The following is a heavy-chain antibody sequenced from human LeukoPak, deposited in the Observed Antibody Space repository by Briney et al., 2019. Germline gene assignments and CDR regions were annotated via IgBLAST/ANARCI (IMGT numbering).Heavy chain of an antibody. J-gene: IGHJ4*02. V-gene: IGHV3-53*01. CDR1: GFTVSSNY. CDR2: IYSGGST. CDR3: ARVTGPTSTMVRGVIIPAFAY. D-gene: IGHD3-10*01. Sequence: PGGSLRLSCAASGFTVSSNYMSWVRQAPGKGLEWVSVIYSGGSTYYADSVKGRFTISRDNSKNTLYLQMNSLRADDTAVYYCARVTGPTSTMVRGVIIPAFAYWGQGTLVTVSS.